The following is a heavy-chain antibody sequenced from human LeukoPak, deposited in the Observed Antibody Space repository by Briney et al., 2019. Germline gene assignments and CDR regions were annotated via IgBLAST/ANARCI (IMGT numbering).Heavy chain of an antibody. J-gene: IGHJ6*02. CDR2: ISGSGGST. Sequence: PGGSRRLSCAASGFTFSSYAMSWVRQAPGKGLEWVSAISGSGGSTYYADSVKGRFTISRDNSKNTLYLQMNSLRAEDTAVYYCAKDRNGLYYYYGMDVWGQGTTVTVSS. V-gene: IGHV3-23*01. D-gene: IGHD1-1*01. CDR1: GFTFSSYA. CDR3: AKDRNGLYYYYGMDV.